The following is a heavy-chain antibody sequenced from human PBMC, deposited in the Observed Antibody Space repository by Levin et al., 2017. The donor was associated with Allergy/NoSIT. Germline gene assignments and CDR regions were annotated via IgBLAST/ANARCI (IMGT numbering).Heavy chain of an antibody. CDR3: ARQRLPLGKGLNWFDP. D-gene: IGHD2-15*01. CDR2: IWYDGSNK. CDR1: GFTFSSYG. Sequence: GESLKISCAASGFTFSSYGMHWVRQAPGKGLEWVAVIWYDGSNKYYADSVKGRFTISRDNSKNTLYLQMNSLRAEDTAVYYCARQRLPLGKGLNWFDPWGQGTLVTVSS. V-gene: IGHV3-33*01. J-gene: IGHJ5*02.